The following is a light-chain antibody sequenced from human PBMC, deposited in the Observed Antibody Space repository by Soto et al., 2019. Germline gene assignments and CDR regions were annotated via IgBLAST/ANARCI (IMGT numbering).Light chain of an antibody. J-gene: IGKJ1*01. CDR2: GAS. V-gene: IGKV3-20*01. CDR1: QSVSSSY. Sequence: EIVLTQSPGTLSLSPGERATLSCRASQSVSSSYLAWYQQKPGQAPRLLIYGASSRATGIPDRFSGSGSGTDFTLTISRLEPEDFAVYYCQQYGSSPPTFGPGTQVEIK. CDR3: QQYGSSPPT.